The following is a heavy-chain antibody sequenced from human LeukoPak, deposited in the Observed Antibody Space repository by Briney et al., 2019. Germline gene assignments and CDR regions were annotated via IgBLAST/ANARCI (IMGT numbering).Heavy chain of an antibody. Sequence: GASVKVSCKASGYTFTGYYMHWVRQAPGQGLEWMGGIIPIFGTANYAQKFQGRVTITADESTSTAYMELRSLRSDDTAVYYCARATGTWGHDGFDIWGQGTMVTVSS. V-gene: IGHV1-69*13. D-gene: IGHD3-16*01. CDR2: IIPIFGTA. J-gene: IGHJ3*02. CDR1: GYTFTGYY. CDR3: ARATGTWGHDGFDI.